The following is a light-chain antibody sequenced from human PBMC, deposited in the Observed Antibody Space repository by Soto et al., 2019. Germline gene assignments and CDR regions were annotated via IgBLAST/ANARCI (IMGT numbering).Light chain of an antibody. Sequence: DIQMTQSPSTLSASVGDRVIITCRGSQSISSWLAWYQRKAGKAPKLLIYKASNLESGVPSRFSGSGSGTEFTLTISSLQPDDFATYYCQQYSSYWTFGQGTKVEIK. CDR1: QSISSW. CDR3: QQYSSYWT. CDR2: KAS. J-gene: IGKJ1*01. V-gene: IGKV1-5*03.